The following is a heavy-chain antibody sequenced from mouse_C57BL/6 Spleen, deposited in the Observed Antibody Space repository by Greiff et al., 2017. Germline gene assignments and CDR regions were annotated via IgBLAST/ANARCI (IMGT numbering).Heavy chain of an antibody. D-gene: IGHD3-3*01. CDR2: IDPSDRYT. Sequence: VQLQQPGAELVKPGASVKLSCKASGYTFTSYWMQWVQQRPGQGLEWIGEIDPSDRYTNYNQKFKGKATLTVDTSSSTAYMQLSSLTSEDSAVYYCARWGTRYFDVWGTGTTVTVSS. CDR1: GYTFTSYW. V-gene: IGHV1-50*01. CDR3: ARWGTRYFDV. J-gene: IGHJ1*03.